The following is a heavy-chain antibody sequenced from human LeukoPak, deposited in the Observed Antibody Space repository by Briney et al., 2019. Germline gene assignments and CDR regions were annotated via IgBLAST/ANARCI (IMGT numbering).Heavy chain of an antibody. J-gene: IGHJ4*02. V-gene: IGHV3-23*01. Sequence: GGSLRLSCAASGFTVSSNYMSWVRQAPGKGLEWVSGISGSGTRTYYADSVKGRFTISRDKSKNTLYLQMNSLRVEDTAVYYCAKSGADIVATIMGVDYWGQGTLVTAST. D-gene: IGHD5-12*01. CDR3: AKSGADIVATIMGVDY. CDR1: GFTVSSNY. CDR2: ISGSGTRT.